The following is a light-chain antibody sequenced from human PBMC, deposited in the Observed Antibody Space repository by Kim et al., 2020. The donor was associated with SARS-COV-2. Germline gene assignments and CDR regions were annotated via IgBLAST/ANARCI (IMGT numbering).Light chain of an antibody. V-gene: IGKV3-20*01. Sequence: IVLTQSPATLSLSPGERGTLSCRATQSVRSDYLAWYQQKLGQPPRLPIYGASSRATGVPDRFSGSGSGTDFTLTISRLEPEDFAVYYCQQYGSSPITFGQGTRLEIK. J-gene: IGKJ5*01. CDR2: GAS. CDR1: QSVRSDY. CDR3: QQYGSSPIT.